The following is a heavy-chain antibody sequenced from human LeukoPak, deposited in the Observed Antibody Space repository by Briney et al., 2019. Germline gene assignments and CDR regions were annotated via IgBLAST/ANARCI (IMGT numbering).Heavy chain of an antibody. CDR3: AKSPYYDSSGFYREYYFDY. CDR1: GFSFNNFG. J-gene: IGHJ4*02. V-gene: IGHV3-23*01. Sequence: GGSLRLSCVASGFSFNNFGMSWVRQAPGKGLEWVSSISGTGGSTHYADSVEGRFTISRDNSKNTLYLQMNSLRAGDTAVYYCAKSPYYDSSGFYREYYFDYWGQGTLVPVSA. CDR2: ISGTGGST. D-gene: IGHD3-22*01.